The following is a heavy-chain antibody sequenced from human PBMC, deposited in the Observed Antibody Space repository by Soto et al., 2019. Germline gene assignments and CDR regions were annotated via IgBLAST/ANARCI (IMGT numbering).Heavy chain of an antibody. CDR2: INHSGST. CDR1: GGSFSGYY. J-gene: IGHJ6*04. V-gene: IGHV4-34*01. D-gene: IGHD1-1*01. Sequence: SETLSLTCAVYGGSFSGYYWSWIRQPPGKGLEWIGEINHSGSTNYNPSLKSRVTISVDTSKNQFSLKLSSVTAADTAVYYCARVGTGIPYYYFYGMDVWGKGPTLTVSS. CDR3: ARVGTGIPYYYFYGMDV.